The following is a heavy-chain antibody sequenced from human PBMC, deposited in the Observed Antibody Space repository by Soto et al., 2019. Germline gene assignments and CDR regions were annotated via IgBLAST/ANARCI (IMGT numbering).Heavy chain of an antibody. V-gene: IGHV1-18*01. CDR3: ARGARYYYDSSGYLNWFDP. Sequence: GASVKVSCKASGYTFTSYGISWVRQAPGQGLEWMGWISAYNGNTNYAQKLQGRVTMTTDTSTSTAYMELRSLRSDGTAVYYCARGARYYYDSSGYLNWFDPWGQGTLVTVSS. CDR2: ISAYNGNT. CDR1: GYTFTSYG. D-gene: IGHD3-22*01. J-gene: IGHJ5*02.